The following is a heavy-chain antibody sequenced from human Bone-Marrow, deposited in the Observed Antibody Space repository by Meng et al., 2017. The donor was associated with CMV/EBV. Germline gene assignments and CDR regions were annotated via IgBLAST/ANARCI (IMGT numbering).Heavy chain of an antibody. CDR2: MNPNSGNT. J-gene: IGHJ5*02. CDR3: ARGVRSLRLAGDIVVVPAAKPPYLFDP. V-gene: IGHV1-8*03. D-gene: IGHD2-2*01. CDR1: GYTFTSYD. Sequence: ASVKVSCKASGYTFTSYDINWVRQATGQGLEWMGWMNPNSGNTGYAQKFQGRVTITRNTTISTAYMELSSLRSEDTAVYYCARGVRSLRLAGDIVVVPAAKPPYLFDPWGQGTLVTVSS.